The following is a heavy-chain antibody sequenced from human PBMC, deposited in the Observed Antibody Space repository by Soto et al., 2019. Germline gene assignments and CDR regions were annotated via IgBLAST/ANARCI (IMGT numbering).Heavy chain of an antibody. Sequence: SETLSLTCTVSGGSISSSSYYWGWIRQPPGKGLEWIGSIYYSGSTYYNPSLKSRVTISVDTSKNQFSLKLSSVTAADTAVYYCARPYCSSTSCYRGPIYYYYGMDVWGQGTTVTVSS. CDR2: IYYSGST. CDR1: GGSISSSSYY. CDR3: ARPYCSSTSCYRGPIYYYYGMDV. D-gene: IGHD2-2*02. J-gene: IGHJ6*02. V-gene: IGHV4-39*01.